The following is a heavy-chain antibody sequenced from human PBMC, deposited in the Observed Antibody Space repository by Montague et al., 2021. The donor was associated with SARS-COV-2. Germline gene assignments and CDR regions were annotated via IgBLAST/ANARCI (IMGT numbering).Heavy chain of an antibody. CDR3: ARGWFSRMIVVVIRGPLDY. CDR1: GSSIASSSYY. J-gene: IGHJ4*02. CDR2: VYYSGST. D-gene: IGHD3-22*01. Sequence: SETLSLTCSVSGSSIASSSYYWGWIRQPPGKGLEWLGSVYYSGSTSYNPSHKSRVTISVDTSKNQFSLKLSSVTAADTAVYYCARGWFSRMIVVVIRGPLDYWGQGTLVTVSS. V-gene: IGHV4-39*07.